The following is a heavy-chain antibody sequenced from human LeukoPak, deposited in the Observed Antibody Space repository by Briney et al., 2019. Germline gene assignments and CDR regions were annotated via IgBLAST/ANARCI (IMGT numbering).Heavy chain of an antibody. CDR2: IYYSGST. J-gene: IGHJ5*02. V-gene: IGHV4-61*01. Sequence: SETLSLTCTVSGGSISSSSYYWSWIRQPPGKGLEWIGYIYYSGSTNYNPSLKSRVTISVDTSKNQFSLKLSSVTAADTAVYYCARALSYSSSSHNWFDPWGQGTLVTVSS. D-gene: IGHD6-6*01. CDR3: ARALSYSSSSHNWFDP. CDR1: GGSISSSSYY.